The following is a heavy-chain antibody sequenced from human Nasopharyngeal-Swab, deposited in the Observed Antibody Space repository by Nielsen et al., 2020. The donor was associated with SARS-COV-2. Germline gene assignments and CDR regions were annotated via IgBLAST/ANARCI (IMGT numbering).Heavy chain of an antibody. J-gene: IGHJ4*02. Sequence: RQAPGQGLEWIGGIIPIFGTANYAQKFQGRVTITADESTSTAYMELSSLRSEDTAVYYCARDRYSSSSAFDYWGQGTLVTVSS. D-gene: IGHD6-6*01. V-gene: IGHV1-69*01. CDR3: ARDRYSSSSAFDY. CDR2: IIPIFGTA.